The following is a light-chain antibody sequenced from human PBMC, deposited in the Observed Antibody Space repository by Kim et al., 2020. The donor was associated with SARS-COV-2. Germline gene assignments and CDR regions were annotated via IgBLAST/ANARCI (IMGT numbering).Light chain of an antibody. Sequence: ALGQKVRITCQGDSLRSYYASWYQQKPGQAPVLVIFPKNNQPSGIPDRFSGSSSGNIASLTITGAQAEDEADYYCNSRDSSGDHVLFGGGTQLTVL. CDR2: PKN. CDR3: NSRDSSGDHVL. V-gene: IGLV3-19*01. CDR1: SLRSYY. J-gene: IGLJ2*01.